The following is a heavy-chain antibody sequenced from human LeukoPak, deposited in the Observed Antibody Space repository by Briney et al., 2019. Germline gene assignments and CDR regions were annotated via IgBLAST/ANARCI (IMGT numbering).Heavy chain of an antibody. V-gene: IGHV1-46*01. D-gene: IGHD6-13*01. Sequence: GASVKVSFKASGYTFTIYYMHWVRQAPGQGLEWMGIINPSGGSTSYAQKFQGRVTMTRDMSTSTVYMELSSLRSEDTAVYYCARDFSSWYSLNGGYFDYWGQGTLVTVSS. CDR1: GYTFTIYY. CDR2: INPSGGST. J-gene: IGHJ4*02. CDR3: ARDFSSWYSLNGGYFDY.